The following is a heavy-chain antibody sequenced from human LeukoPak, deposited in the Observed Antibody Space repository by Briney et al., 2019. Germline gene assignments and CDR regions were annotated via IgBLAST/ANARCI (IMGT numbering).Heavy chain of an antibody. Sequence: PGGSLRLSCAASGCPFSSYGMNWVRQAPGKGLEWVAVISNGGSNTYYADSVKGRFTISRDNSKNTLYPQMNSLRAEDTAMYCCARQTVGGRVTNDDWGQGTPVTVSS. CDR2: ISNGGSNT. CDR1: GCPFSSYG. V-gene: IGHV3-30*03. J-gene: IGHJ4*02. D-gene: IGHD2-15*01. CDR3: ARQTVGGRVTNDD.